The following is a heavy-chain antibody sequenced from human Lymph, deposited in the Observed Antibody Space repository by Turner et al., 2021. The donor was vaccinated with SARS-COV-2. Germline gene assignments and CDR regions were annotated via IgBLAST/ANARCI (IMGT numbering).Heavy chain of an antibody. Sequence: QVQLVQSGSEVKKPGASVKVSCRVSGYTLTELSIHWVRQAPGNGLEWMGGFDPEDGETIYAQKIQGRVTMTEDTSTDTAYMELSSLRSEDTAVYYCATLKSNWKILTGRYYFDFWGQGTLVTVSS. J-gene: IGHJ4*02. CDR2: FDPEDGET. V-gene: IGHV1-24*01. D-gene: IGHD1-1*01. CDR3: ATLKSNWKILTGRYYFDF. CDR1: GYTLTELS.